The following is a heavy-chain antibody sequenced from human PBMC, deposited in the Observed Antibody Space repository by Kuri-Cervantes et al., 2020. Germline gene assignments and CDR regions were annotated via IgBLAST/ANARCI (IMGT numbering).Heavy chain of an antibody. CDR3: ARDGRYCSGGNCYSGFDY. Sequence: GESLKISCAASGFTFSSYDMHWVRQATGKGLEWVSAIGTAGDTYYPGSVKGRFTISRENAKNSLYLQMNSLRAEDTAVYYCARDGRYCSGGNCYSGFDYWGQGTLVTVSS. CDR1: GFTFSSYD. V-gene: IGHV3-13*01. CDR2: IGTAGDT. J-gene: IGHJ4*02. D-gene: IGHD2-15*01.